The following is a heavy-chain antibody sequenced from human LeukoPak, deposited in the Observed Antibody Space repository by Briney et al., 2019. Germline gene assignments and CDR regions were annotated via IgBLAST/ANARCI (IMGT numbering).Heavy chain of an antibody. V-gene: IGHV3-23*01. CDR2: IRGSGGST. Sequence: PGGSLRLSCAASGFTLRSYAMSWVRQAPGKGLEWVSAIRGSGGSTYYADSGKGRFTISRDNSKNTLYLQMNSLRAEDTAVYYCAAQPGIAVARDYWGQGTMVTVSS. CDR3: AAQPGIAVARDY. J-gene: IGHJ4*02. CDR1: GFTLRSYA. D-gene: IGHD6-19*01.